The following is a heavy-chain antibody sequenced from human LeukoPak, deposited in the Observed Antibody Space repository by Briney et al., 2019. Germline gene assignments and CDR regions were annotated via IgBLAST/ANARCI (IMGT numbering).Heavy chain of an antibody. D-gene: IGHD5-12*01. CDR1: GFTFSSYA. CDR2: ISSSGDVT. Sequence: GGSLRLSCAASGFTFSSYAMSWVRQAPGKGLAWVSAISSSGDVTKYADSAKSRFTISRDNSKNTVYLQMNSLRAEDTAVYYCAKGGVYSGYAFDPWGQGTLVTVSP. V-gene: IGHV3-23*01. J-gene: IGHJ5*02. CDR3: AKGGVYSGYAFDP.